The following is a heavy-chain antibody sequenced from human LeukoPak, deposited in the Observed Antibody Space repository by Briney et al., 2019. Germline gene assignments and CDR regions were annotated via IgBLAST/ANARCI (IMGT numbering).Heavy chain of an antibody. V-gene: IGHV3-21*01. J-gene: IGHJ4*02. CDR2: ISSSSSYI. D-gene: IGHD3-3*01. CDR1: GFTFSSYS. Sequence: GGSLRLSCAASGFTFSSYSMNWVRQAPGKGLEWVSSISSSSSYIYYADSVKGRFTISRDNAKNSLYLQMNSLRAEDTAVYYCARDPIFGVVTYLDYWGQGTLSPSPQ. CDR3: ARDPIFGVVTYLDY.